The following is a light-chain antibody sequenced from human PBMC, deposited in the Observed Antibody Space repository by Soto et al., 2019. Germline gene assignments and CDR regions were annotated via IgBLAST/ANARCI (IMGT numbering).Light chain of an antibody. J-gene: IGLJ2*01. CDR2: DVS. V-gene: IGLV2-11*01. CDR3: CSYAGSYNVV. Sequence: QAVVTQPRSVSGSPGQSVTISCTGTSSDVGGYNYVSWYQQHPGKAPKLMIYDVSKRPSGVPDRFSGSKSGNTASLTISGLQAEDEADSYCCSYAGSYNVVFGGGTQLTVL. CDR1: SSDVGGYNY.